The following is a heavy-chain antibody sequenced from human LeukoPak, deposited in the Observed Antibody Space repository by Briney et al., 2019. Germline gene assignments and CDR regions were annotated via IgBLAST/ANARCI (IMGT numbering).Heavy chain of an antibody. CDR3: ARGDAFSGDH. V-gene: IGHV3-7*04. CDR2: IHPEGNEK. Sequence: GGSLRLSCAVSGFTFSNFWMSWVSQAPGRGLEWVANIHPEGNEKYHVESVKGRFTISRDNAKNSLFLQMNGLRVEDTAVYYCARGDAFSGDHWGQGTLVTVSS. J-gene: IGHJ4*02. CDR1: GFTFSNFW.